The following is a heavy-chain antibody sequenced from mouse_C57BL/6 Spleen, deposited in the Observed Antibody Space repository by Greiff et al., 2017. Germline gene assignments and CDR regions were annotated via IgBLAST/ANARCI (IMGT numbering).Heavy chain of an antibody. D-gene: IGHD2-2*01. Sequence: QVQLKESGPGLVQPSQSLSITCTVSGFSLTSYGVHWVRQPPGKGLEWLGVIWSGGSTDYNAAFISRLSISKDNSKSQVFFKMNSLQADDTAIYYCAKIYYGYDEGGHYYAMDYWGQGTSVTVSS. J-gene: IGHJ4*01. CDR1: GFSLTSYG. V-gene: IGHV2-4*01. CDR3: AKIYYGYDEGGHYYAMDY. CDR2: IWSGGST.